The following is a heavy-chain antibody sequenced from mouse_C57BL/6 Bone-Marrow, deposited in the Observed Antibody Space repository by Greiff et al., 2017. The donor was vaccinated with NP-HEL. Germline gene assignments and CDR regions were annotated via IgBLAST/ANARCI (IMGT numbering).Heavy chain of an antibody. V-gene: IGHV1-64*01. Sequence: QVQLQQSGAELVKPGASVKLSCKASGYTFTSYWMHWVKQRPGQGLEWIGMIHPNSGSTNYNEKFKSKATLTVDKSSSTAYRQLSSLTSEDSAVYYCARLGYYGSSYWYFDVWGTGTTVTVSS. J-gene: IGHJ1*03. CDR3: ARLGYYGSSYWYFDV. CDR1: GYTFTSYW. CDR2: IHPNSGST. D-gene: IGHD1-1*01.